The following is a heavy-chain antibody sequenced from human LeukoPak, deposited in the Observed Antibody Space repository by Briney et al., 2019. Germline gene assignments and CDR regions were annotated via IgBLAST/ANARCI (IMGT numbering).Heavy chain of an antibody. Sequence: ASAKVSCKASGYTFTGYYMHWVRQAPGQGLEWMGWINPNSGGTNYAQKFQGRVTMTRDTSISTAYMELSRLRSDDTAVYYCARDLRLRSMAVGYWGQGTLVTVSS. D-gene: IGHD5-12*01. V-gene: IGHV1-2*02. CDR2: INPNSGGT. J-gene: IGHJ4*02. CDR1: GYTFTGYY. CDR3: ARDLRLRSMAVGY.